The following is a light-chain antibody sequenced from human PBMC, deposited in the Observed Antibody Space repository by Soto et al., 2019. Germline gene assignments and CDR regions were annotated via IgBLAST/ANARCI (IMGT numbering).Light chain of an antibody. CDR2: AAS. CDR3: EHLDSYST. V-gene: IGKV1-9*01. CDR1: QGISSD. Sequence: DIQLTQSPSFLSASVGDRVTITCRASQGISSDLAWYQQKPGKAPKLLIYAASTLQSGVPSRFSGSGSGTDFTLTISSLQPEGFATYYCEHLDSYSTFGQGTRLEIK. J-gene: IGKJ5*01.